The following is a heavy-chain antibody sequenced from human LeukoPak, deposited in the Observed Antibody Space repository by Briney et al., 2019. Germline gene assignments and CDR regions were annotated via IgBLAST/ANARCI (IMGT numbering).Heavy chain of an antibody. Sequence: SETLSLTCTVSGGSISSGGYYWSWIRQHPGKGLEWIGYIYYSGSTYYNPSLKSRVTISVDTSKNQFSLKLSSVTAADTAVYYCARGGYLGASFDYWGQGTLVTVSS. CDR2: IYYSGST. CDR1: GGSISSGGYY. J-gene: IGHJ4*02. D-gene: IGHD3-16*01. CDR3: ARGGYLGASFDY. V-gene: IGHV4-31*03.